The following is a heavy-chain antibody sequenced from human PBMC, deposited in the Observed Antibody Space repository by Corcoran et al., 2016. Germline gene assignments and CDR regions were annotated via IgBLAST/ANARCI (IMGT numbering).Heavy chain of an antibody. J-gene: IGHJ4*02. V-gene: IGHV4-34*01. CDR3: ARGGPITMFRGPYGDY. D-gene: IGHD3-10*01. CDR2: INHSGST. CDR1: GGSFSDYY. Sequence: QVQLQQWGAGLLKPSETLSLTCAVYGGSFSDYYWTWIRQPPGKGLDWIGEINHSGSTNCNPSLKSRVTISVDTSKNQFSLKLSSVTAAATAVYYCARGGPITMFRGPYGDYWGQGTLVTVSS.